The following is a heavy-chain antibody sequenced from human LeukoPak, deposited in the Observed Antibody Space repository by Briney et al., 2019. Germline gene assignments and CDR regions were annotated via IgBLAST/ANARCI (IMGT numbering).Heavy chain of an antibody. D-gene: IGHD4-17*01. CDR2: IGSSGSTV. V-gene: IGHV3-48*03. J-gene: IGHJ5*02. CDR1: GFTFSAYE. CDR3: AKESTVTPGNVNWFDP. Sequence: GGSLRLSCVASGFTFSAYEMNWVRQAPGKGLEWVSYIGSSGSTVYYADSVKGRFTISRDNSKNTLYLHMNTLRADDTAVYYCAKESTVTPGNVNWFDPWGRGTLVTVSS.